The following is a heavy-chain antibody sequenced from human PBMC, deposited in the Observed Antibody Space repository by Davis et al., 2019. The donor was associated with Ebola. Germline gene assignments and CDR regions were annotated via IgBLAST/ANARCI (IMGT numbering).Heavy chain of an antibody. CDR1: GYTFNNYY. Sequence: ASVKVSCKASGYTFNNYYMQWVRQAPGQGLEWMGIINPSGVDSRYAQKFQGKVILTTDTSTDTAYMELRSLTSDDTAVYYCARDFSADPYDYWGQGTLVTVSS. CDR3: ARDFSADPYDY. V-gene: IGHV1-46*02. J-gene: IGHJ4*02. D-gene: IGHD2/OR15-2a*01. CDR2: INPSGVDS.